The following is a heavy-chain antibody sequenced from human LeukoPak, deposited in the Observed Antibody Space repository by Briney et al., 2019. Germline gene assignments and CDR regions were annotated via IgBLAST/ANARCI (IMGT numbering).Heavy chain of an antibody. J-gene: IGHJ3*01. Sequence: PSETLSLTCGVSGGSISSGHWWSWVRQTPGKGLEWVGEIYHSGSTNYNPSLKSRVTISVDKSKSQFSLNLNSVTAADTAVYYCARVRVAAGGNAFDVWGQGTMVTVS. D-gene: IGHD6-13*01. V-gene: IGHV4-4*02. CDR2: IYHSGST. CDR3: ARVRVAAGGNAFDV. CDR1: GGSISSGHW.